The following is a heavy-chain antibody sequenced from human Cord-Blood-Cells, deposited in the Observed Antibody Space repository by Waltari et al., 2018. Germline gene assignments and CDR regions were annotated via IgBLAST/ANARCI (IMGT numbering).Heavy chain of an antibody. D-gene: IGHD3-10*01. CDR3: TRPNYYGSGSYYNVFDY. J-gene: IGHJ4*02. CDR1: GFTFSGSA. CDR2: IRSKANSYAT. V-gene: IGHV3-73*02. Sequence: EVQLVESGGGLVQPGGSLKLSCAASGFTFSGSAMHWVRQASGKGLEWVGRIRSKANSYATAYAASVKGRFTISRDDSKNTAYLQMNSLKTEDTAVYYCTRPNYYGSGSYYNVFDYWGQGTLVTVSS.